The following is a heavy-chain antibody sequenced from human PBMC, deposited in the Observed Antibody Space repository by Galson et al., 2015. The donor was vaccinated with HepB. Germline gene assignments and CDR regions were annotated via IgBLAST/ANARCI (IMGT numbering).Heavy chain of an antibody. V-gene: IGHV1-69*06. CDR2: IIPIFGTA. CDR3: ARAAEAGIAVAGTFDY. Sequence: SVKVSCKASGGTFSSYAISWVRQAPGQGLEWMGGIIPIFGTANYAQKFQGRVTITADKSTSTAYMELSSLRSEDTAVYYCARAAEAGIAVAGTFDYWGQGTLVTVSS. J-gene: IGHJ4*02. CDR1: GGTFSSYA. D-gene: IGHD6-19*01.